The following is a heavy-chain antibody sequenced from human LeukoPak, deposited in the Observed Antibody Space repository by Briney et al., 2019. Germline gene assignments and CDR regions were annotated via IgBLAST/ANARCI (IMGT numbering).Heavy chain of an antibody. CDR3: ARGIAAAGIGDWFDP. CDR2: IYYSGST. Sequence: SETLSLTCTVSGGSISSYYWSWIRQPPGKGLEWIGYIYYSGSTNYNPSLKSRVTISVDTSKNQFSLKLSSVTAADTAVYYCARGIAAAGIGDWFDPWGQGTLVTVSS. CDR1: GGSISSYY. J-gene: IGHJ5*02. D-gene: IGHD6-13*01. V-gene: IGHV4-59*01.